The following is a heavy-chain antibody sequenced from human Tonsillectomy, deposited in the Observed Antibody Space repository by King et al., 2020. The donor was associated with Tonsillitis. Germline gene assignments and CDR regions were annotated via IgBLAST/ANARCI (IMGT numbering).Heavy chain of an antibody. CDR2: INYSGST. Sequence: LQLQESGPGLVKPSETLSLTCTVSGGSISSSSYYWGWIRQPPGKGLEWIGSINYSGSTYYNPSLKSRVTISVDTSKNQFSLKLSSVTAADTAVYYCAGLEAYHYYYYYGMDVWGQGTTVTVSS. V-gene: IGHV4-39*01. J-gene: IGHJ6*02. CDR3: AGLEAYHYYYYYGMDV. CDR1: GGSISSSSYY. D-gene: IGHD2-21*01.